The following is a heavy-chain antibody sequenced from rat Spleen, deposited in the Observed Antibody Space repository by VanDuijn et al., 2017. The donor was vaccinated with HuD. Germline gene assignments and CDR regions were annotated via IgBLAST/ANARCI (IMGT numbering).Heavy chain of an antibody. CDR1: GFTFSDYY. CDR3: VRRHYGYTDYFDY. J-gene: IGHJ2*01. V-gene: IGHV5-29*01. Sequence: EVQLVESDGGLVQPGRSLKLSCAASGFTFSDYYMAWVRPAPTKGLEWVATISSDGDTTYYRDSVKGRFTISRDNVLGTLHLQMDSLRSEDTATYYCVRRHYGYTDYFDYWGQGVMVTVSS. D-gene: IGHD1-9*01. CDR2: ISSDGDTT.